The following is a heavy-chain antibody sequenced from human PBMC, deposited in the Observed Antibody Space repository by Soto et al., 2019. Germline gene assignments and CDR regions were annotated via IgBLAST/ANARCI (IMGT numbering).Heavy chain of an antibody. CDR3: ARSTGSGWNGGIDY. J-gene: IGHJ4*02. V-gene: IGHV4-31*03. Sequence: QVQLQESGPGLVKPSQTLSLTCTVSGDSISSGGYYWSWILQHPGKGLEWIGYIYYSGSTFYNPSLKSRVTISVDTSKNQFSLKLSSVTAADTAVYYCARSTGSGWNGGIDYWGQGTLVTVSS. CDR2: IYYSGST. D-gene: IGHD6-19*01. CDR1: GDSISSGGYY.